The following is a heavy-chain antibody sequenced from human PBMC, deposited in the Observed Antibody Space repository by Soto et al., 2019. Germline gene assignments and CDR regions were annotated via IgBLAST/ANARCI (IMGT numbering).Heavy chain of an antibody. D-gene: IGHD4-17*01. Sequence: ASVKVSCKASGGTFSSYAISWVRQAPGQGLEWMGGIIPIFGTANYAQKFQGRVTITADESTSTAYMELNSLRPEDTAVYYCAVYGYGVSAAAYWGQGTLVTVSS. CDR1: GGTFSSYA. CDR2: IIPIFGTA. V-gene: IGHV1-69*13. J-gene: IGHJ4*02. CDR3: AVYGYGVSAAAY.